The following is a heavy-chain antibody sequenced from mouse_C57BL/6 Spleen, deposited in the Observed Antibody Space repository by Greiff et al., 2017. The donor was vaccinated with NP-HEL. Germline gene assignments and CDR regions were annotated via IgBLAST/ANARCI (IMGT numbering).Heavy chain of an antibody. V-gene: IGHV1-42*01. J-gene: IGHJ1*03. Sequence: VQLQQSGPELVKPGASVKISCKASGYSFTGYYMNWVKQSPEQSLEWIGEINPSTGGTTYNQKFKAKATLTVDKSSSTAYMQLKSLTSEDSAVYYCARSRGYFDVWGTGTTVTVSS. CDR2: INPSTGGT. CDR3: ARSRGYFDV. CDR1: GYSFTGYY.